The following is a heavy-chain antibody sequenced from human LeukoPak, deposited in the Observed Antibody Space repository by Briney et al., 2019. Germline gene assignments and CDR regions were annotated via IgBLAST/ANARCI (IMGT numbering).Heavy chain of an antibody. CDR1: GFTLSNYW. CDR3: ARDRGHSGYDLYDY. V-gene: IGHV3-7*01. D-gene: IGHD5-12*01. J-gene: IGHJ4*02. CDR2: IKHDGSEI. Sequence: GGSLRLSCAASGFTLSNYWMGWVRQAPGKALEWVANIKHDGSEIYCVDFVKGRFTISRDTAHDSLYLQMNSLRAEDTAVYYCARDRGHSGYDLYDYWGQGTLVTVSS.